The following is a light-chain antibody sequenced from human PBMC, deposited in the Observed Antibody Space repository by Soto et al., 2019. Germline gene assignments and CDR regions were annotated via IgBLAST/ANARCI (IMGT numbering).Light chain of an antibody. CDR3: QYRGIWPPGAT. J-gene: IGKJ4*01. CDR2: DAS. Sequence: EIVLTQSPATLSLSPGERATLSCRASQSINNYLAWYQQKPGQPPRLLIYDASNRATAIPVRFSGSGSGTDFTLTISSQEPEDSAVYYCQYRGIWPPGATFGGGTKVEIK. V-gene: IGKV3-11*01. CDR1: QSINNY.